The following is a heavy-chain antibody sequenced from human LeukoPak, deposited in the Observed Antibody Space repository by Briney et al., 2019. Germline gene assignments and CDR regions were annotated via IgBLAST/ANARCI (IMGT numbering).Heavy chain of an antibody. CDR1: GFTFSNYP. CDR3: AKTTTRSYYYDTTGSNYFDP. V-gene: IGHV3-23*01. CDR2: ISGTGDNT. J-gene: IGHJ5*02. D-gene: IGHD3-22*01. Sequence: GGSLRLSCAASGFTFSNYPMNWVRQAPGKGLAWVSAISGTGDNTYYADSVKGRFTISRDNSKNTLFLQMNTLRAEDTAIYYCAKTTTRSYYYDTTGSNYFDPWGQGTLVTASS.